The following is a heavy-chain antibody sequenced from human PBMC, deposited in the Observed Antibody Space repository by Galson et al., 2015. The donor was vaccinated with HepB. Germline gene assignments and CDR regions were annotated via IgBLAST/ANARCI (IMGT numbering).Heavy chain of an antibody. CDR1: GYTFTDYY. D-gene: IGHD2-21*01. CDR3: ATAYIVAGERYFQH. Sequence: VKVSCKVSGYTFTDYYMHWVQQAPGKGLEWMGLVDPEDGETIYAEKFQGRVTITADTSTDTAYMELSSLRSEDTAVYYCATAYIVAGERYFQHWGQGTLVTVSS. V-gene: IGHV1-69-2*01. J-gene: IGHJ1*01. CDR2: VDPEDGET.